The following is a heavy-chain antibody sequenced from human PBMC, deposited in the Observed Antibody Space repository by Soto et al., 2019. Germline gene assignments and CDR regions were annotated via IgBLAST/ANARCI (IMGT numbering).Heavy chain of an antibody. CDR2: MNPNNGDT. CDR3: ARNRRETGDFDY. D-gene: IGHD7-27*01. CDR1: GYTFTTYD. Sequence: QVQLVQSGAEVKKPGASVKVSCKASGYTFTTYDVNWMRQATGQGPEWLGGMNPNNGDTGYAQKFQGRVTLTRDTSMNTAYMELSSLTFEDTAVYYCARNRRETGDFDYWGQGTLVTVSS. V-gene: IGHV1-8*02. J-gene: IGHJ4*02.